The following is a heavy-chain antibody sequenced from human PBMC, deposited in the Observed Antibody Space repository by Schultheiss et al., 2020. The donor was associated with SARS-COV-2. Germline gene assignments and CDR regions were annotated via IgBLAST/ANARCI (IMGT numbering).Heavy chain of an antibody. Sequence: GGSLRLSCAASGFTFSSYSMNWVRQAPGKGLEWVSSISSSSSHIYYADSVKGRFTISRDNAKNSLYLQMNSLRAEDTAVYYCYSKPAAPIAYYYYYYMDVWGKGTTVTVSS. CDR1: GFTFSSYS. J-gene: IGHJ6*03. V-gene: IGHV3-21*01. D-gene: IGHD2-2*01. CDR3: YSKPAAPIAYYYYYYMDV. CDR2: ISSSSSHI.